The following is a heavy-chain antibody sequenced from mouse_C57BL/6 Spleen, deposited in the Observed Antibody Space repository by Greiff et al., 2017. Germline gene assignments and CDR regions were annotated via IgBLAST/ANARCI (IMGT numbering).Heavy chain of an antibody. V-gene: IGHV3-1*01. CDR3: AREDSYDGAMDY. Sequence: EVQLVESGPGMVKPSQSLSLTCTVTGYSITSGYDWHWIRHFPGNKLEWMGYISYSGSTNYNPSLKSRISITHDTSKNHFFLELNAVTTEDTATYYCAREDSYDGAMDYWGQGTSVTVSS. D-gene: IGHD2-12*01. CDR1: GYSITSGYD. J-gene: IGHJ4*01. CDR2: ISYSGST.